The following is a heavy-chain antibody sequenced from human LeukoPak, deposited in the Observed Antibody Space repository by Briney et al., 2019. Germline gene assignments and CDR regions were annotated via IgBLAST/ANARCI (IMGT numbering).Heavy chain of an antibody. Sequence: LXLTCAVSGGSFSGYYWSWIRQPPGKGLEWIGEINHSGSTYYNPSLKSRVTISVDTSKNQFSLKLSSVTAADTAVYYCARDTGGDYYDRGAFDIWGQGTMVTVSS. CDR1: GGSFSGYY. J-gene: IGHJ3*02. CDR2: INHSGST. D-gene: IGHD3-22*01. V-gene: IGHV4-34*09. CDR3: ARDTGGDYYDRGAFDI.